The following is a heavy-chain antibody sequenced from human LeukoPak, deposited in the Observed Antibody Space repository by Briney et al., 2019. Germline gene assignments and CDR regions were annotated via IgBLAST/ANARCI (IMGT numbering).Heavy chain of an antibody. Sequence: GGSLRLSCAASGFTVSSNYMSWVRQAPGKGLEWVSVIYSGGSTYYADSVKGRFTISRDNSKNTLYLQMNSLRAEDTAVYYCAKDRLITIFGVVQSYFDYWGQGTLVTVSS. J-gene: IGHJ4*02. CDR3: AKDRLITIFGVVQSYFDY. CDR2: IYSGGST. D-gene: IGHD3-3*01. V-gene: IGHV3-53*01. CDR1: GFTVSSNY.